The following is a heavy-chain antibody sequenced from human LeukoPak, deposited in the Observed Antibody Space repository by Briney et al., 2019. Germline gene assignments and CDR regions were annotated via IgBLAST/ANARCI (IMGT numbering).Heavy chain of an antibody. CDR2: IYYSGST. V-gene: IGHV4-38-2*02. CDR3: ARRVRQASMDV. D-gene: IGHD4-23*01. J-gene: IGHJ6*03. CDR1: DYSISSGYY. Sequence: KTSETLSLTCIVSDYSISSGYYWGWIRQPPGKGLEWIGSIYYSGSTYYNPSLKSRVTISVDTSKNQFSLKLSSVTAADTAVYYCARRVRQASMDVWGKGTTVTISS.